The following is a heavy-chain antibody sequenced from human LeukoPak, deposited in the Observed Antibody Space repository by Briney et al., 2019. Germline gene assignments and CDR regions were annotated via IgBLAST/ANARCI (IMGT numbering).Heavy chain of an antibody. CDR1: GFPFSTYG. V-gene: IGHV3-33*01. J-gene: IGHJ4*02. Sequence: GGSLSLSCAASGFPFSTYGMHWVRQAPGKGLEWVALILNDGSKNLHADSVEGRFIISRDNSRDTVYLQMNSLRADDTAMYFCARGPWMIGTITAFDYWGQGTPVTVSS. CDR2: ILNDGSKN. D-gene: IGHD5-12*01. CDR3: ARGPWMIGTITAFDY.